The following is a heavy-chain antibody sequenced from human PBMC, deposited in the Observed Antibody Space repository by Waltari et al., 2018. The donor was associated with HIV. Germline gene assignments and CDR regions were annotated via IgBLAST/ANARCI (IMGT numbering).Heavy chain of an antibody. CDR3: ARASHYIEFSTFDGDYYFDL. Sequence: VQLVESGGGSIKTGGSLRLSCAGSGFSVRNHWMDWVRQGPGKGLVLVARINRDGSTRNYADAVKGRFVISRDNSRNTVYLQLNSVKVEDTAVYFCARASHYIEFSTFDGDYYFDLWGRGTRVAVSS. V-gene: IGHV3-74*01. CDR1: GFSVRNHW. J-gene: IGHJ4*02. D-gene: IGHD3-9*01. CDR2: INRDGSTR.